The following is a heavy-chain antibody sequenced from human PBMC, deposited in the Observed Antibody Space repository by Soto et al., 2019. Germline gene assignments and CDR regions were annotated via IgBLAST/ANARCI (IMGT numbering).Heavy chain of an antibody. J-gene: IGHJ4*02. CDR3: VTDVPNDIFPYDY. Sequence: GGSLRLSCAASGFTFSGAWMTWVRQAPGKGLEWVGLIKSKADGETTHYAAPVEGRFTISRDDSKSTLSLQMNSLKVEDTAVYYCVTDVPNDIFPYDYWGQGTLVTVSS. D-gene: IGHD3-9*01. V-gene: IGHV3-15*01. CDR1: GFTFSGAW. CDR2: IKSKADGETT.